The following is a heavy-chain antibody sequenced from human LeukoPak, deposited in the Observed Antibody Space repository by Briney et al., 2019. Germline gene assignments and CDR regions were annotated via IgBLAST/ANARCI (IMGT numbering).Heavy chain of an antibody. V-gene: IGHV4-30-4*08. J-gene: IGHJ4*02. CDR1: GGSISSGDYY. CDR2: IYYSGST. D-gene: IGHD3-22*01. CDR3: ARDSSGPGVDY. Sequence: SETPSLTCTVSGGSISSGDYYWSWIRQPPGKGLEWIGYIYYSGSTYYNPSLKSRVTISVDTSKNQFSLKLSSVTAADTAVYYCARDSSGPGVDYWGQGTLVTVSS.